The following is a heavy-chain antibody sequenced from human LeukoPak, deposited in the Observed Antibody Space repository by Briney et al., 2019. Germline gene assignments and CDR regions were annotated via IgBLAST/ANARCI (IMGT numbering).Heavy chain of an antibody. J-gene: IGHJ4*02. D-gene: IGHD1-14*01. CDR3: ARERTTLTVGGITTGPGME. CDR1: GYTFSSYS. Sequence: GRSMRLSCAASGYTFSSYSMNWVRQAPGKGLEWVSSISSSSSYIYYADSVKGRFTISRDNAKNSLYLQMNSLRAEDTAVYYCARERTTLTVGGITTGPGMEWGQGPLVTVSS. CDR2: ISSSSSYI. V-gene: IGHV3-21*01.